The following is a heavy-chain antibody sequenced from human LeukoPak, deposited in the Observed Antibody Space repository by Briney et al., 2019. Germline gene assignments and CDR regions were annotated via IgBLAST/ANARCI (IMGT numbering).Heavy chain of an antibody. J-gene: IGHJ6*02. CDR2: ISGSSSDI. Sequence: PGGSLRLSCAASGFTFSSYEMNWVRQAPGKGLEWVSCISGSSSDIYYADSVKGRFTISRDNAKNSVYLQMNSLRAEDTAVYYCARGTNGMDVWGQGTTVTVSS. D-gene: IGHD1-14*01. V-gene: IGHV3-21*01. CDR1: GFTFSSYE. CDR3: ARGTNGMDV.